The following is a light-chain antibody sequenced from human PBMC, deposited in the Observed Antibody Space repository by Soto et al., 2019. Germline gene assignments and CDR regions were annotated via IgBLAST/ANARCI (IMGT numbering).Light chain of an antibody. CDR3: QQTDSFPRT. J-gene: IGKJ1*01. CDR2: LGS. Sequence: DIVMTQSPLSLPVTPGEPASISCRSSQSLLHSNGYNYLDWYLQKPGQSPQLLIYLGSNRASGVPDRFSGSGSGTDFTLTISGLQPEDCATYYCQQTDSFPRTFGQGTKVEIK. CDR1: QSLLHSNGYNY. V-gene: IGKV2-28*01.